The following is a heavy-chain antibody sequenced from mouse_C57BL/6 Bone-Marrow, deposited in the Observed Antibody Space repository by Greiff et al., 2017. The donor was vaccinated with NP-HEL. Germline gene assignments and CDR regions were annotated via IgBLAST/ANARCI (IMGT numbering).Heavy chain of an antibody. CDR2: IWSGGST. Sequence: VKLMESGPGLVQPSQSLSITCTVSGFSLTSYGVHWVRQSPGKGLEWLGVIWSGGSTDYNAAFISRLSISKDNSKSQVFFKMNSLQADDTAIYYCARKDGYYAMDYWGQGTSVTVSS. CDR3: ARKDGYYAMDY. J-gene: IGHJ4*01. D-gene: IGHD2-3*01. V-gene: IGHV2-2*01. CDR1: GFSLTSYG.